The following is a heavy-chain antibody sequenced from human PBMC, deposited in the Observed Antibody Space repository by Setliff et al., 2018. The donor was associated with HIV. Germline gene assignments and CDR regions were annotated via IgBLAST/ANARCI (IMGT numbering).Heavy chain of an antibody. CDR1: GGPISGYF. D-gene: IGHD3-16*01. CDR3: AREPKGGDDRALDY. V-gene: IGHV4-4*07. J-gene: IGHJ4*02. CDR2: TFTSGIT. Sequence: LSLTCTVSGGPISGYFWSWIRQPAGKGLEWIGRTFTSGITNYSPSLKSRVTMSVDTSKNQFSLNLTSVTAADTAVYYCAREPKGGDDRALDYWGQGTLVTVSS.